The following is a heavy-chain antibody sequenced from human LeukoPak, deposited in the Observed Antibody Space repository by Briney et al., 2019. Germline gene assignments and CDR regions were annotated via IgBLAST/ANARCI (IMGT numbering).Heavy chain of an antibody. D-gene: IGHD4-23*01. J-gene: IGHJ4*02. Sequence: PSETLSLTCTVSGDAISDYYWNWIRQPPGKGLEWIGYIYYSGSTNYNPSLKSRVTISVDTSKNQFSLKLRSVTAADTAVYYCACVDYGGNSGNYGFDYWGQGTLVTVSS. CDR3: ACVDYGGNSGNYGFDY. CDR1: GDAISDYY. CDR2: IYYSGST. V-gene: IGHV4-59*08.